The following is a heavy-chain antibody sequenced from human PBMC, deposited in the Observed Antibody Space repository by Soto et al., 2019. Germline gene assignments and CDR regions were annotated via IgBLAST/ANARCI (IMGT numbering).Heavy chain of an antibody. D-gene: IGHD2-2*01. V-gene: IGHV1-69*02. CDR1: GGTFSSYT. J-gene: IGHJ6*03. CDR2: IIPILGIA. Sequence: QVQLVQSGAEVKKPGSSVKVSCKASGGTFSSYTISWVRQAPGQGLEWRGRIIPILGIANYAQKFQGRVTITADKSTSTAYMELSSLRSEDTAGYYCAGSPAAPHCNYDYYYYVDVWGKGTPVTVSS. CDR3: AGSPAAPHCNYDYYYYVDV.